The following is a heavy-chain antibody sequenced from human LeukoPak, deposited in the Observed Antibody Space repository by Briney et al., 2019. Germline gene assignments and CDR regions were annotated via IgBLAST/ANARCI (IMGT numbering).Heavy chain of an antibody. CDR2: ISSSSSTI. J-gene: IGHJ4*02. D-gene: IGHD2-2*02. CDR3: ARPPRYCSSTSCYTRDY. Sequence: GGSLRLSCAASGFTFSSYSMNWVRQAPGTGLEWASYISSSSSTIYYADSVKGRFTISRDNAKNSLYLQMNSLRAEDTAVYYCARPPRYCSSTSCYTRDYWGQGTLVTVSS. V-gene: IGHV3-48*01. CDR1: GFTFSSYS.